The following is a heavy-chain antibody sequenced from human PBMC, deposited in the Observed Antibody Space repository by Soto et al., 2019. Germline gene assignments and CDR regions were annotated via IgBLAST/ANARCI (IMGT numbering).Heavy chain of an antibody. Sequence: EVLLVESGGGLVRPGGSLRLSCAASGFTFSSFEMIWVRQAPGKGLEWISYISDSGRTMYYADSVKGRFTISRDNAKNSLYLQMTSLRVEDTALYYCARSTVTSDWGQGTLVTVSS. D-gene: IGHD4-17*01. J-gene: IGHJ4*02. V-gene: IGHV3-48*03. CDR3: ARSTVTSD. CDR1: GFTFSSFE. CDR2: ISDSGRTM.